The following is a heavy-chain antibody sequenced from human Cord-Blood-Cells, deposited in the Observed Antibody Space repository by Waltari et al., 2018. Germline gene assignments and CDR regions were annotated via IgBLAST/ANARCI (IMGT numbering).Heavy chain of an antibody. CDR1: GFTFSSYS. Sequence: EVQLVESGGGLVKPGGSLRLSCAASGFTFSSYSMNWVRQAPGKGLEWVSSISRSSSYIYYADSVKGRFTISRDNAKNSLYLQMNSLRAEDTAVYYCARKTGVFDYWGQGTLVTVSS. CDR2: ISRSSSYI. CDR3: ARKTGVFDY. J-gene: IGHJ4*02. D-gene: IGHD7-27*01. V-gene: IGHV3-21*01.